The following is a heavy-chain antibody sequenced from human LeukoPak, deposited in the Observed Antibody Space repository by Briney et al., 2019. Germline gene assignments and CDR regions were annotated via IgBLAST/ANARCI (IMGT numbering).Heavy chain of an antibody. CDR1: GGSISSGGYY. D-gene: IGHD5-18*01. CDR2: IYYSGST. Sequence: SETLSLTCTVSGGSISSGGYYWSWIRQHPGKGLEWIRYIYYSGSTYYNPSLKSRVTISVDTSKNQFSLKLSSVTAADTAVYYCARVNTAMAHFDYWGQGTLVTVSS. J-gene: IGHJ4*02. V-gene: IGHV4-31*03. CDR3: ARVNTAMAHFDY.